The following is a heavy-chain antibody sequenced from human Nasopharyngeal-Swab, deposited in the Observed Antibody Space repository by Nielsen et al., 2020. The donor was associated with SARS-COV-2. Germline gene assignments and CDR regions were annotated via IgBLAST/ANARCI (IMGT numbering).Heavy chain of an antibody. CDR3: ARDDFCSGGSCPYYYYGMDV. Sequence: ASVKVSCKASGYTFTRYGIRWVRQAPGQGLEWMGWISAYNGNTNYAKKLQGRVTMTTDTSTSTAYLVLRSLRSDDTAVYYCARDDFCSGGSCPYYYYGMDVWGQGTTVTFSS. J-gene: IGHJ6*02. CDR1: GYTFTRYG. V-gene: IGHV1-18*01. D-gene: IGHD2-15*01. CDR2: ISAYNGNT.